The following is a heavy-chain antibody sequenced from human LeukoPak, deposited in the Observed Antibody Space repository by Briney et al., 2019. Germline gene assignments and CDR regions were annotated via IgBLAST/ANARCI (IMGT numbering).Heavy chain of an antibody. Sequence: GFLRLSCAASGFTFSSYAMSWVRQAPGKGLEWVSAISGSGGSTYYADSVKGRFTISRDNSKNTLYLQMNSLRAEDTAVYYCAKERRGVIIPYYFDYWGQGTLVTVSS. CDR2: ISGSGGST. D-gene: IGHD3-10*01. CDR1: GFTFSSYA. CDR3: AKERRGVIIPYYFDY. J-gene: IGHJ4*02. V-gene: IGHV3-23*01.